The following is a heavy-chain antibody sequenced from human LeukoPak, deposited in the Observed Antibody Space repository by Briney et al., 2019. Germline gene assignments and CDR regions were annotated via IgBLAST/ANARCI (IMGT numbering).Heavy chain of an antibody. J-gene: IGHJ5*02. V-gene: IGHV4-59*08. D-gene: IGHD4-17*01. CDR3: ARHYYGDYEGWFDP. Sequence: SETLSLTCTASGVSISSYYWSWIRQPPGKGLEWIGYISYSGSTNYNPSLKSRVTISVDTSKNQFSLKLSSVTAADTAVYYCARHYYGDYEGWFDPWGQGTLVTVSS. CDR1: GVSISSYY. CDR2: ISYSGST.